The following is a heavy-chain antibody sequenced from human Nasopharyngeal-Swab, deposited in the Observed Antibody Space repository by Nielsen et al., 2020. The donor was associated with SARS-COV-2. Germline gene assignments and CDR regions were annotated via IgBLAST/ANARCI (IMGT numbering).Heavy chain of an antibody. V-gene: IGHV4-59*13. CDR3: ARDAWGRAARPQGYYYYMDV. CDR1: GGSISSYY. D-gene: IGHD3-16*01. CDR2: VDSSGST. J-gene: IGHJ6*03. Sequence: SETLSLTCTVSGGSISSYYWSWIRQPPGKGLEWIGCVDSSGSTNYKPSLKSRVTISVDTSKNQFSLKLSSVTAADTAVYYCARDAWGRAARPQGYYYYMDVWGKGTTVTVSS.